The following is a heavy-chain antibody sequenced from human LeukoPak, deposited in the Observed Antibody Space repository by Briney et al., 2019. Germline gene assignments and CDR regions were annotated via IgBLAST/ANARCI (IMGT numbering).Heavy chain of an antibody. Sequence: SETLCLTCAVYGGSFSGYYWSWIRQPPGKGLEWIGEINHSGSTNYNPSLKSRVTISVDTSKNQFSLKLSSVTAADTAVYYCARDVTMVRGVSWFDPWGQGTLVTVSS. CDR3: ARDVTMVRGVSWFDP. CDR1: GGSFSGYY. V-gene: IGHV4-34*01. J-gene: IGHJ5*02. D-gene: IGHD3-10*01. CDR2: INHSGST.